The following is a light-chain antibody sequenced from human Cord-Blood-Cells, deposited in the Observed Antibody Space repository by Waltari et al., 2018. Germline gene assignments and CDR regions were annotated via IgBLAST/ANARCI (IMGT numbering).Light chain of an antibody. CDR2: DVS. V-gene: IGLV2-11*01. Sequence: SPLTQPRSVSGSPGQSVTIPCTGTSSDVGGYNYVSWYQPRPGKAPKLMIYDVSKRPSGVPDRFSGSKSGNTASLTISGLQAEDEADYYCCSYAGSYTYVFGTGTKVTVL. CDR1: SSDVGGYNY. J-gene: IGLJ1*01. CDR3: CSYAGSYTYV.